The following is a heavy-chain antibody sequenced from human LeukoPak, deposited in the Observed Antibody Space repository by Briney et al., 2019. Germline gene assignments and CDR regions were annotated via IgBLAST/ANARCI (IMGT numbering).Heavy chain of an antibody. V-gene: IGHV4-39*01. CDR2: IYYSGST. D-gene: IGHD3-22*01. Sequence: PSETLSLTCTVSGGSISSSSYYWGWIRQPPGKGLEWIGSIYYSGSTYYNPSLKSRVTISVDTSKNQFSLKLSSVTAADTAVYYCAQGPDNYYDSSGYYYLGAFDIWGQGTMVTVSS. CDR3: AQGPDNYYDSSGYYYLGAFDI. CDR1: GGSISSSSYY. J-gene: IGHJ3*02.